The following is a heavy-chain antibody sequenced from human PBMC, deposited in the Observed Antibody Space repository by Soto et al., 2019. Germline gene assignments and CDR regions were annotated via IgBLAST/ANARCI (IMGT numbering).Heavy chain of an antibody. Sequence: QVQLVESGGGLVKPGGSLRLSCAASGFTFSDYYMSWIRQATGKGLEWVSYISSSGSTIYYADSVKGRFTISRDNAKNSLILRMNSRGAADTAVYCCQRGSVLHYFYKFEYWGQVTLVAFSS. CDR3: QRGSVLHYFYKFEY. D-gene: IGHD3-10*01. V-gene: IGHV3-11*01. CDR2: ISSSGSTI. CDR1: GFTFSDYY. J-gene: IGHJ4*02.